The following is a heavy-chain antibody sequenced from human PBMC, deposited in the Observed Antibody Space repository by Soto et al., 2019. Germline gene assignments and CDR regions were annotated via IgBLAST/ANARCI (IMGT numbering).Heavy chain of an antibody. J-gene: IGHJ5*02. Sequence: SETLSLTCTVSGGSMNDNYWSWIRQAPGKGLEWIAWIHSGGHSSSNPSLRSRVTMSVDTSKNQFSLKVTSVTAADTAVYYCARLWDYDYGAADWFDPWGHGTLVTVSS. V-gene: IGHV4-59*08. CDR2: IHSGGHS. CDR1: GGSMNDNY. CDR3: ARLWDYDYGAADWFDP. D-gene: IGHD3-16*01.